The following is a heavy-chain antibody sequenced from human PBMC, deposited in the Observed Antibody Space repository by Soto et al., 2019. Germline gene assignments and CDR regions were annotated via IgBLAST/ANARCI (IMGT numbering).Heavy chain of an antibody. V-gene: IGHV3-21*01. Sequence: GGSLRLSCAASGFTFSTYSMSWVRQAPGKGLEWVSSISTSSTYIYYADSVKGRFTISRDNAENSLFLQMNSLRAEDTAVYYCAMSARYSGYDWAYFYYGMDVWGQGTTVTVSS. J-gene: IGHJ6*02. D-gene: IGHD5-12*01. CDR3: AMSARYSGYDWAYFYYGMDV. CDR2: ISTSSTYI. CDR1: GFTFSTYS.